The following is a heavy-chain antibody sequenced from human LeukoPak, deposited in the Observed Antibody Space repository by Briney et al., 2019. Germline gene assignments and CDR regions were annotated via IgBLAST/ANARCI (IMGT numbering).Heavy chain of an antibody. Sequence: GGSLRLSCAASGFTVSSNYMSWVRQAPGKGLEWVSVIYSGGSTYYADSVKGRFTISRDNSKNTLYLQMNSLGAEDTAVYYCAGCSGYYYYGMDVWGKGTTVTVSS. CDR1: GFTVSSNY. V-gene: IGHV3-53*01. D-gene: IGHD3-22*01. CDR2: IYSGGST. J-gene: IGHJ6*04. CDR3: AGCSGYYYYGMDV.